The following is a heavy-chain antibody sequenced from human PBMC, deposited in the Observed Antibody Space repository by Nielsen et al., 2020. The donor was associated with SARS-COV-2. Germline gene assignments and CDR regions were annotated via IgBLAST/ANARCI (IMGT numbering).Heavy chain of an antibody. V-gene: IGHV1-2*06. CDR2: INSYSGGT. J-gene: IGHJ6*02. CDR1: GYTFTDYY. Sequence: ASVQVSCKASGYTFTDYYIHWVRQAPGQGLEWMGRINSYSGGTSDAQKFQGTVTMTRDASISTVYMELTSDDTAVYYCARARATIFGLVMSYGMDVWGQGTTVAVSS. D-gene: IGHD3/OR15-3a*01. CDR3: ARARATIFGLVMSYGMDV.